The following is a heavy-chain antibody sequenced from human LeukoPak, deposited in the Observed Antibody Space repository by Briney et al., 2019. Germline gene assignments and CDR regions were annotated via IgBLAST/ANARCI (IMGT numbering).Heavy chain of an antibody. V-gene: IGHV1-8*03. CDR3: ARRNWNDYYYYMDV. Sequence: ASVKVSCKASGFTFTSYDINWVRQATGQGLEWMGWMNPNSDNTGYAQKFQGRVTITRNTSISTAYMELSSLRSEDTAVYYCARRNWNDYYYYMDVWGKGTTVTVSS. D-gene: IGHD1-1*01. CDR2: MNPNSDNT. J-gene: IGHJ6*03. CDR1: GFTFTSYD.